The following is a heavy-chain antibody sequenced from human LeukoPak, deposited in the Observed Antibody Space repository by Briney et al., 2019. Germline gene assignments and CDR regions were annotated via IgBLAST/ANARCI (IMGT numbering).Heavy chain of an antibody. V-gene: IGHV3-30*02. CDR3: AKVSYYYDSSGSY. D-gene: IGHD3-22*01. CDR2: IRYDGSNE. CDR1: GFTFSSNG. J-gene: IGHJ4*02. Sequence: GGSLRLSCAASGFTFSSNGMHWVRQAPGKGLEWVAFIRYDGSNEYYADSVKGRFTISRDNSKNTLYLQMNSLRAEDTAVYYCAKVSYYYDSSGSYWGQGTLVTVSS.